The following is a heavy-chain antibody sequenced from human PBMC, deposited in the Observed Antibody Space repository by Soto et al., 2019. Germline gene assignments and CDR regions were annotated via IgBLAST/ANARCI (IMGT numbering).Heavy chain of an antibody. CDR2: IYSSGRT. CDR1: GGSINSDEFY. D-gene: IGHD3-16*02. CDR3: ARMGLHLGELSRNWFVP. J-gene: IGHJ5*02. Sequence: QVQLQESGPGLVKPSQTLSLTCSLSGGSINSDEFYWTWIRQSPGKGLEWIGYIYSSGRTHYNPSLKSRINISLDTSNNLLSLRLSSVTAADTAVYYCARMGLHLGELSRNWFVPWGRGTLVTVSS. V-gene: IGHV4-31*03.